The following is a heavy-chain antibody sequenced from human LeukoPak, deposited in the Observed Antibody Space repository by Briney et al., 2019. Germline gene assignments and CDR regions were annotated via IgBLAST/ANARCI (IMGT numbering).Heavy chain of an antibody. J-gene: IGHJ4*02. V-gene: IGHV3-21*01. CDR1: GFTFCSYS. D-gene: IGHD3-9*01. CDR2: ISSSSSYI. Sequence: PGGSLRLSCAASGFTFCSYSMNWLRPAPGQGLEWVSSISSSSSYIYYTDSVKGRFTISRANAKNSLYLQMNSLRAEDTAVYYCARDPPGYYDILTGYPNQDFEYWGEGDLCTVSS. CDR3: ARDPPGYYDILTGYPNQDFEY.